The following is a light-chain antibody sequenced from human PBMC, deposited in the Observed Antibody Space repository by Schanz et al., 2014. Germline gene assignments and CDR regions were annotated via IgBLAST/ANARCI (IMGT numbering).Light chain of an antibody. CDR3: QQYYGTPLT. J-gene: IGKJ4*01. V-gene: IGKV4-1*01. Sequence: DIVMTQSPDSLAVSLGERATINCKSSQSVLYTSDNKNYLAWYQHKPGQPPKLLIHWASTRESGVPDRFSGSGSGTDFTLTISSLQAEDVAVYYCQQYYGTPLTFGGGTKVEIK. CDR1: QSVLYTSDNKNY. CDR2: WAS.